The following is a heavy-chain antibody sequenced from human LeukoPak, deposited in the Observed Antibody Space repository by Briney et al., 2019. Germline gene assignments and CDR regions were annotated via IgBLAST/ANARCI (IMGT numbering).Heavy chain of an antibody. J-gene: IGHJ1*01. D-gene: IGHD1-1*01. V-gene: IGHV3-30*18. CDR2: ISYDGSNK. CDR1: GFTFSSYG. CDR3: AKEGTAEYFQH. Sequence: PGGSLRLSCAASGFTFSSYGMPWVRQAPGKGLEWVAVISYDGSNKYYADSVKGRFTISRDNSKNTLYLQMNSLRAEDTAVYYCAKEGTAEYFQHWGQGTLVTVSS.